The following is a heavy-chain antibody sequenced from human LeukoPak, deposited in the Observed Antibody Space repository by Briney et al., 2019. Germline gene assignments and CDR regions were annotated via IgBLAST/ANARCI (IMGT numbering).Heavy chain of an antibody. V-gene: IGHV4-59*08. D-gene: IGHD6-19*01. J-gene: IGHJ4*02. CDR2: IYYSGST. Sequence: SETLSLTCTVSGGSMSPYHWGWIRQPPGKGLEWTGYIYYSGSTNYNPSLNSRVTISVDTSKNQFSLRLSSVTAADAAIYYCARAVSGRFDYWGQGNLGTVSS. CDR3: ARAVSGRFDY. CDR1: GGSMSPYH.